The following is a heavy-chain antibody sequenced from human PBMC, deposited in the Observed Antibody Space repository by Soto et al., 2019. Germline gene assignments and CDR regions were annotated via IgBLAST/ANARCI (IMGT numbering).Heavy chain of an antibody. CDR1: GSIFEDYD. CDR3: VKGTFSRSKVIFDY. Sequence: PGGSLRLSCVASGSIFEDYDMHWVRQFPGKGLEWVSSITSNSDAIKYADSVKGRFTLSRDNAKNSMYLEMNSLRVEDTAFYFCVKGTFSRSKVIFDYWGQGTWSPSPQ. CDR2: ITSNSDAI. D-gene: IGHD2-21*01. J-gene: IGHJ4*02. V-gene: IGHV3-9*01.